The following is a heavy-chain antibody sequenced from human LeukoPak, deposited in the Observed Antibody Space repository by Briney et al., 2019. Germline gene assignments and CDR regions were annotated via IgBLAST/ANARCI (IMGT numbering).Heavy chain of an antibody. D-gene: IGHD3-10*01. CDR2: IYYSGST. CDR1: GGSISSYY. CDR3: AREGSGSYECIDY. Sequence: SETLSLTCTVSGGSISSYYWSWIRQPPGKGLEWIGYIYYSGSTNYNPSLKSRVTISVDTSKNQYSLKLSSVTAADTAVYYCAREGSGSYECIDYWGQGTLVTVSS. V-gene: IGHV4-59*12. J-gene: IGHJ4*02.